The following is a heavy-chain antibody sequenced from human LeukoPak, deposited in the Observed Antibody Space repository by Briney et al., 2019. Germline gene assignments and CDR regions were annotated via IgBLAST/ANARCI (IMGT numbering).Heavy chain of an antibody. Sequence: ASVKVSCKASGYTFTGYYMHWVRQAPGQGLEWMGWTNPNSGSTNYAQKFQGRVTLTRDTSISTAYMELSRLRSDDTAVYYCARDPSGSYYGWFDPWGQGTLVTVSS. CDR1: GYTFTGYY. J-gene: IGHJ5*02. CDR3: ARDPSGSYYGWFDP. V-gene: IGHV1-2*02. D-gene: IGHD1-26*01. CDR2: TNPNSGST.